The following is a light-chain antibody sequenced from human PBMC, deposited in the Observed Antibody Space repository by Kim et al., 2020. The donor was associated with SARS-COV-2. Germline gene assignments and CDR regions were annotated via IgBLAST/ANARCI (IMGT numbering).Light chain of an antibody. CDR3: QQYNNWPWT. CDR2: GPS. V-gene: IGKV3-15*01. Sequence: SPGEGADRSCRASQGVSGKLAWYKPKPGQGPRLLSYGPSTRATGIPARYSGSGSGTEFTHTISSLQSEDFAVYYCQQYNNWPWTFGQGTKVDIK. J-gene: IGKJ1*01. CDR1: QGVSGK.